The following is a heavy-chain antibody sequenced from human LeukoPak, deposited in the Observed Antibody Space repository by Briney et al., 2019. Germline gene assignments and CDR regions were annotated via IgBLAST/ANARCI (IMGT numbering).Heavy chain of an antibody. J-gene: IGHJ6*03. CDR1: GFTFSNFE. CDR3: ARGFGVAYYYYSMDV. V-gene: IGHV3-48*03. CDR2: IDFSGTTI. D-gene: IGHD3-3*01. Sequence: PGGSLRLSCAASGFTFSNFEMNWVRHAPGKGLEWVSYIDFSGTTIYYADSVKGRFTISRDNARNSLSLQMISLRAEDTGVYYCARGFGVAYYYYSMDVWGKGTTVTISS.